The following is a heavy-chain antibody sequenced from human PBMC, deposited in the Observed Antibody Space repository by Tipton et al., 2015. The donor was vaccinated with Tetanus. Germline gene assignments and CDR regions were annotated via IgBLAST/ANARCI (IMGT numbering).Heavy chain of an antibody. CDR2: INPSGGST. J-gene: IGHJ4*02. CDR1: GYTFTSYY. D-gene: IGHD2-15*01. V-gene: IGHV1-46*01. Sequence: QSGAEVKKPGASVKVSCKASGYTFTSYYMHWVRQAPGQGLEWMGIINPSGGSTSYAQKFQGRVTMTRNTSISTAYMELSSLRSEDTAVYYCFLVWVANWGQGTLVTVSS. CDR3: FLVWVAN.